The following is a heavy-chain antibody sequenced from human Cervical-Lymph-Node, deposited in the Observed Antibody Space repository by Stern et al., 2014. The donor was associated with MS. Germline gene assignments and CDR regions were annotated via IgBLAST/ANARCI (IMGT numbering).Heavy chain of an antibody. CDR3: ARSHQQLVVDY. CDR2: IYYSGST. D-gene: IGHD6-13*01. J-gene: IGHJ4*02. CDR1: GGSISSYY. Sequence: QVQLQESGPGLVKPSETLSLTCTVSGGSISSYYWSWIRQPPGKGLEWIGYIYYSGSTNYNPSLKSRVTISVDTSKNQFSLKLSSVTAADTAVYYCARSHQQLVVDYWGQGTLVTVSS. V-gene: IGHV4-59*08.